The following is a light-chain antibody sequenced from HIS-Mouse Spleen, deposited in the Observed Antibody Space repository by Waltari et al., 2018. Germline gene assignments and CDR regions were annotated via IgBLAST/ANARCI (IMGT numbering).Light chain of an antibody. V-gene: IGKV1-5*03. Sequence: DIQMTQSPSTLSASVGDRVTITGRASQSISSWLAWYQQKPWKAPKLLIYKASSLESGVPSRFSGSGSETEFTLTISSLQPDDFATYYCQQYNSYTWTFGQGTKVEIK. CDR2: KAS. J-gene: IGKJ1*01. CDR3: QQYNSYTWT. CDR1: QSISSW.